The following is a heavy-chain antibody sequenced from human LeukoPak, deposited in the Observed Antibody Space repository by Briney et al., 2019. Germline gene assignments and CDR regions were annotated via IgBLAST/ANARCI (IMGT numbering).Heavy chain of an antibody. V-gene: IGHV4-39*07. CDR2: VYYDGIN. CDR3: ASVYWGRFDY. D-gene: IGHD1-26*01. Sequence: SETLSLTCTVSGGSINNTLFYWGWIRQPPGKGLEWIGTVYYDGINYSSPSLKSRVATSVDTSKNQFSLRLSSVTAADTAVYYCASVYWGRFDYWGQGTLVTVSS. CDR1: GGSINNTLFY. J-gene: IGHJ4*02.